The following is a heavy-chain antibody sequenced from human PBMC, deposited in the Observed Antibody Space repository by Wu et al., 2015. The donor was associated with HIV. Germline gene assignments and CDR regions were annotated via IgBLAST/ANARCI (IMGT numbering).Heavy chain of an antibody. CDR2: INPKSGGT. CDR1: GYTFTGYY. D-gene: IGHD2-2*01. J-gene: IGHJ3*01. V-gene: IGHV1-2*02. CDR3: FVYFRYQLPDTNDTFDV. Sequence: QVQLVQSGAEVKKPGASVKVSCKASGYTFTGYYVHWVRQAPGQGLEWMGWINPKSGGTNYAQRFQGRVTMTRDTSISTVYMELSRLRSDDTAVYYCFVYFRYQLPDTNDTFDVWGQGTMVTVS.